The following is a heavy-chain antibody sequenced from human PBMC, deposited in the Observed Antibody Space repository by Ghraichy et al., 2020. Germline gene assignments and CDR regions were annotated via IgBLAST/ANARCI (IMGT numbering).Heavy chain of an antibody. CDR1: GGSISSYY. D-gene: IGHD6-13*01. CDR2: IYYSGST. CDR3: AGGVGQQLTKHFDY. Sequence: SETLSLTCTVSGGSISSYYCSWIRQPPGKGLEWIGYIYYSGSTNYNPSLKSRVTISVDTSKNQFSLKLSSVTAADTAVYYCAGGVGQQLTKHFDYWGQGTLVTVSS. J-gene: IGHJ4*02. V-gene: IGHV4-59*01.